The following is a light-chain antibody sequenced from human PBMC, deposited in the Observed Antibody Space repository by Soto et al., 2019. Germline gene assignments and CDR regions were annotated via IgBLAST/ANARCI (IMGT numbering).Light chain of an antibody. CDR3: QQYGSSGT. CDR1: QSVSNSF. Sequence: EIVLTQSPGTLSLSPGERATLSCRASQSVSNSFLAWYQQKPGQATRLVIYGASSTATGIPARFSGSGSGTEFTLPISSLEPEDFARYYCQQYGSSGTFGGGTKVEIK. J-gene: IGKJ4*01. V-gene: IGKV3-20*01. CDR2: GAS.